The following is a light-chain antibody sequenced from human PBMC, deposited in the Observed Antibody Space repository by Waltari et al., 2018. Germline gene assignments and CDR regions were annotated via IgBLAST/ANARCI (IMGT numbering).Light chain of an antibody. Sequence: DIVMTQSPDSLAVSLGERATINCKSSQSVLFNSNNKNYLAWYQQKPGQHPKLLIYWASTRASVVSDLVSGSRSGTDFVLTISSLQAEDVSVYYCQQFYHSPVTFGQGTKVEIK. CDR2: WAS. V-gene: IGKV4-1*01. J-gene: IGKJ1*01. CDR1: QSVLFNSNNKNY. CDR3: QQFYHSPVT.